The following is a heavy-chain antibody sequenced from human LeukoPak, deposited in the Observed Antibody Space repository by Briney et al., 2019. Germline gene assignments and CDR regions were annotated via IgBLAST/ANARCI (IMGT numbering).Heavy chain of an antibody. CDR1: GFTFSSYG. CDR2: IWYDGSNK. J-gene: IGHJ4*02. D-gene: IGHD3-9*01. V-gene: IGHV3-33*01. CDR3: TRDNDILTGYSLDY. Sequence: GGSLPLSCAASGFTFSSYGMHWVRQAPGKGLEWVAVIWYDGSNKYYEDSVKGRFTISRDNSKNTLYLQMNSLRAEDTAVYYCTRDNDILTGYSLDYWVQGTVVTVSS.